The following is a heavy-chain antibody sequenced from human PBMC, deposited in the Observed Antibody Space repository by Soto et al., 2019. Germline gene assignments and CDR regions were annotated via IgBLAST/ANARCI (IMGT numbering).Heavy chain of an antibody. D-gene: IGHD1-26*01. J-gene: IGHJ4*02. CDR1: GYTFTSYG. Sequence: QVQLVQSGAEVKKPGASVKVSCKASGYTFTSYGIIWVRQAPGQGLEWMGWISVYNGNTHYAQKLQGRVTMTTDTSTSTADMERRSLRSDDTAVYYCARDRGSYALDYWGQGTLVTVSS. CDR3: ARDRGSYALDY. V-gene: IGHV1-18*01. CDR2: ISVYNGNT.